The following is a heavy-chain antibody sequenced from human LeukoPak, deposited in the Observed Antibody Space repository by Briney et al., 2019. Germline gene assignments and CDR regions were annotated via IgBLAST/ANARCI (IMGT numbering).Heavy chain of an antibody. CDR1: GYTFTTYY. Sequence: ASVKVSCKASGYTFTTYYVHWVRQAPGQGLEWMGIINPRGDSTSYAEKFQGRVIMTTETSTSTAYMELRSLRSDDTAVYYCARAPNWNSYYYMDVWGKGTTVTVSS. J-gene: IGHJ6*03. D-gene: IGHD1-1*01. V-gene: IGHV1-46*01. CDR3: ARAPNWNSYYYMDV. CDR2: INPRGDST.